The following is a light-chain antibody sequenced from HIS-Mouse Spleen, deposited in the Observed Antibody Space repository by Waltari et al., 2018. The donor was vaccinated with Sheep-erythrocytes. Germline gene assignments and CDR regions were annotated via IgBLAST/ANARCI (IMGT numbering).Light chain of an antibody. CDR3: CSYAGSYNHV. V-gene: IGLV2-11*01. Sequence: QSALTQPRSVSGSPGRAVTISCTGTSSDVPCYNYVPWYQQHPGKAPKLMIYDVSKRPSGVPDRFSGSKSGNTASLTISGLQAEDEADYYCCSYAGSYNHVFATGTKVTVL. CDR2: DVS. J-gene: IGLJ1*01. CDR1: SSDVPCYNY.